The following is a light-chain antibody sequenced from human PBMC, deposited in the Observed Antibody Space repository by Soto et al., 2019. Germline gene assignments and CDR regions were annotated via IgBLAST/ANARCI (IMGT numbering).Light chain of an antibody. CDR1: QSVLYRSDNKNY. J-gene: IGKJ2*01. CDR2: WAS. Sequence: DIVMTQSPGSLAVSLGERATISCKSSQSVLYRSDNKNYLAWYQHKPGQPPKLLIYWASNRESGVPDPFSGSGSETDFTLTISSLQPEDVAVYYCQQYYSSPPEPPTFGQGTKLEI. CDR3: QQYYSSPPEPPT. V-gene: IGKV4-1*01.